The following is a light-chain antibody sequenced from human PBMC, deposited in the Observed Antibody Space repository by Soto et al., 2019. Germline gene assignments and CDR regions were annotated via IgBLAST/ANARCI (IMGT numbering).Light chain of an antibody. CDR2: AAS. CDR3: QQSYSTPFT. Sequence: DIQMTQSPSSLSASVGDRVTITCRASQSISTYLNWYQQKAGQAPKVMIHAASSLQSGLPSRFSGSGSGTDFTLTISILQPEDFGTYYCQQSYSTPFTFAPGTKVDIK. CDR1: QSISTY. V-gene: IGKV1-39*01. J-gene: IGKJ3*01.